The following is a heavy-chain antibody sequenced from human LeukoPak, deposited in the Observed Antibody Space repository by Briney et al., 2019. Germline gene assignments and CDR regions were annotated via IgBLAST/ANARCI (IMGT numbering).Heavy chain of an antibody. V-gene: IGHV4-34*01. D-gene: IGHD5-12*01. CDR1: GGSFSGYY. Sequence: SETLSLTCAVYGGSFSGYYWSWIRQPPGKGLEWIGEINHSGSTNYNPSLKSRVTISVDTSKNQFSLKLSSVTAADTAVYYCARGRGYSGYDPRIVLVRGYYYYYMDVWGKGTTVTVSS. CDR3: ARGRGYSGYDPRIVLVRGYYYYYMDV. J-gene: IGHJ6*03. CDR2: INHSGST.